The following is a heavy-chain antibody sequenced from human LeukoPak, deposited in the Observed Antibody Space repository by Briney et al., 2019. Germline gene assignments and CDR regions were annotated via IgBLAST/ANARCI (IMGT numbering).Heavy chain of an antibody. CDR1: GFTVSSNY. Sequence: GGSLRLSCAASGFTVSSNYMSWVRQAPGKGLEWVSVIYSGGSTYYADSVKGRFTISRDNSKNTLYLQMNSLRAEDTAVYYCAKGGHGALSPPFDYWGQGTLVTVSS. D-gene: IGHD4/OR15-4a*01. J-gene: IGHJ4*02. V-gene: IGHV3-53*05. CDR3: AKGGHGALSPPFDY. CDR2: IYSGGST.